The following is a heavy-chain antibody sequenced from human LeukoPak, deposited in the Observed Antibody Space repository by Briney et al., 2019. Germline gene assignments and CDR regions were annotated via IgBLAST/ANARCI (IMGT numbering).Heavy chain of an antibody. CDR2: ISAYNGPT. V-gene: IGHV1-18*01. CDR3: ARDLGYGDYGY. Sequence: ASVKVSCKASGYSFANFGISWLRQAPGQGLEWMGWISAYNGPTKYAQNLQGRLTMSTDTSTSTAYMELRSLRSDDTAVYYCARDLGYGDYGYWGQGTLVTVSS. D-gene: IGHD4-17*01. CDR1: GYSFANFG. J-gene: IGHJ4*02.